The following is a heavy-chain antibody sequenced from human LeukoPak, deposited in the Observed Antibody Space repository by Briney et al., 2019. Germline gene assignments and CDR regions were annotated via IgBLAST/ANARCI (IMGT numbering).Heavy chain of an antibody. CDR1: GGSFSGYY. CDR2: INHSGST. J-gene: IGHJ4*02. V-gene: IGHV4-34*01. Sequence: SETLSLTCAVYGGSFSGYYWSWIRQPPGKGLEWIGEINHSGSTNCNPSLKSRVTISVDTSKNQFSLKLSSVTAADTAVYYCARGQDSSGWFGTLNYWGQGTLVTVSS. D-gene: IGHD6-19*01. CDR3: ARGQDSSGWFGTLNY.